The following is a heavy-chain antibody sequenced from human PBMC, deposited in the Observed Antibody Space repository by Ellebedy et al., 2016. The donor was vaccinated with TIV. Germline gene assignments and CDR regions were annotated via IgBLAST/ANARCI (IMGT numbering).Heavy chain of an antibody. CDR3: ARLMLVGVTAIQWFDP. J-gene: IGHJ5*02. V-gene: IGHV4-39*01. CDR1: GGSISSSSYY. Sequence: SETLSLXXTVSGGSISSSSYYWGWIRQPPGKGLEWIGNIYYSGSTYYNPSLKSRVTISVDTSKNQFSLKLSSVTAADTAVYYCARLMLVGVTAIQWFDPWGQGTLVTVSS. D-gene: IGHD2-21*02. CDR2: IYYSGST.